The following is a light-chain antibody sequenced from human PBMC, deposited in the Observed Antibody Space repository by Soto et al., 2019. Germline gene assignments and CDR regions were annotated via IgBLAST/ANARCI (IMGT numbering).Light chain of an antibody. V-gene: IGKV1-5*01. Sequence: DIPMTQSPSTVSASVGDTVIITCRASQTIRQWLAWYQQRPGKAPNLLIYDASSLESGVPSRFSGSGSGTEFTLTITNLQPDDFATYYCHQYDTDSTFGPGTKVEIK. CDR3: HQYDTDST. CDR2: DAS. CDR1: QTIRQW. J-gene: IGKJ1*01.